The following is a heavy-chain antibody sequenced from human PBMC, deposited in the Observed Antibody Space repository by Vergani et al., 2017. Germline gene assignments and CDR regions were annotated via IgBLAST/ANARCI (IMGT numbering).Heavy chain of an antibody. CDR1: GFTFSSYW. J-gene: IGHJ5*02. CDR2: IKQDGSEK. V-gene: IGHV3-7*01. D-gene: IGHD2-21*02. Sequence: EVQLVESGGGLVQPGGSLRLSCAASGFTFSSYWMSWVRPAPGKGLEWVANIKQDGSEKYCVYSVKGRFTISRDNAENSLYLQMNSLRAEDTAVYYCAGVEGKQGWHIVVVTAGGWFDPWGQGTLVTVSS. CDR3: AGVEGKQGWHIVVVTAGGWFDP.